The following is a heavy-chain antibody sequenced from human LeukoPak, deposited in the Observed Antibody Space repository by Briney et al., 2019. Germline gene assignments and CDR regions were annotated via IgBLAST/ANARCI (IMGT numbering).Heavy chain of an antibody. Sequence: SETLSLTCAVYGGSFSGYYWSWIRQPPGKGLEWIGEINHSGSTNYNPSLKSRVTISVDTSKNQFSLKLSSVTAADTAVYYCARGRGFGRGYSSGWYGYWGQGTLVTVSS. CDR1: GGSFSGYY. D-gene: IGHD6-19*01. V-gene: IGHV4-34*01. J-gene: IGHJ4*02. CDR2: INHSGST. CDR3: ARGRGFGRGYSSGWYGY.